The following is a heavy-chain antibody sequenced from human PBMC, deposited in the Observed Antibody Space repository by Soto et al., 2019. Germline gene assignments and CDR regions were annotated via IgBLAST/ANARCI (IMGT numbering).Heavy chain of an antibody. J-gene: IGHJ5*02. CDR3: AEVRIAARYNWFDP. D-gene: IGHD6-6*01. CDR1: GDCVTRVSDY. V-gene: IGHV4-30-2*01. CDR2: NYYSGST. Sequence: SHTLSLTRTVSGDCVTRVSDYPGWIRQRTGKALQRSESNYYSGSTYYNPSLKSRVTISVDRSKNQFSLKLSSVTAADTAVYYWAEVRIAARYNWFDPWGQGILVTVS.